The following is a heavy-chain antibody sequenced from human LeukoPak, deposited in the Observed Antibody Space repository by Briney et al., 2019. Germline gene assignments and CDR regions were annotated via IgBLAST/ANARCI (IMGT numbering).Heavy chain of an antibody. CDR3: ARAFNVDIVATMSVYYMDV. V-gene: IGHV1-2*02. Sequence: GASVKVSCKASGYTFTSYAMNWVRQAPGQGLEWMGLINPNSGGTNYAQKFQGRVTMTRDTSISTAYMELSRLRSDDTAVYYCARAFNVDIVATMSVYYMDVWGKGTTVTISS. CDR2: INPNSGGT. CDR1: GYTFTSYA. D-gene: IGHD5-12*01. J-gene: IGHJ6*03.